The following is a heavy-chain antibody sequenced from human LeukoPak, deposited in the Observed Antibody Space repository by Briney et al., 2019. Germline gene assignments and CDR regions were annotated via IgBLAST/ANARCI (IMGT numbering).Heavy chain of an antibody. CDR3: AREGGYNSSEQYYFDY. J-gene: IGHJ4*02. Sequence: SVKVSCKASGGTFSSYAISWVRQAPGQGLEWMGGIIPIFGTANYAQKFQGRVTITADESTSTAYMELSSQRSEDTAVYYCAREGGYNSSEQYYFDYWGQGTLVTVSS. CDR2: IIPIFGTA. CDR1: GGTFSSYA. D-gene: IGHD5-24*01. V-gene: IGHV1-69*13.